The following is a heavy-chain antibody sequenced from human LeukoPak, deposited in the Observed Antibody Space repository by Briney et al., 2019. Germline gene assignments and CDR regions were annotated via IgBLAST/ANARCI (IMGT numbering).Heavy chain of an antibody. J-gene: IGHJ6*02. Sequence: SGTLSLTCAVSGGSISSSNWWSWVRQPPGKGLEWIGEIYHSGSTNYNPSLKSRVTISVDKSKNQFSLKLSSVTAADTDVYYCARLPDYGGNSESPYYYGMDVWGQGTRSPSP. CDR3: ARLPDYGGNSESPYYYGMDV. D-gene: IGHD4-23*01. CDR2: IYHSGST. V-gene: IGHV4-4*02. CDR1: GGSISSSNW.